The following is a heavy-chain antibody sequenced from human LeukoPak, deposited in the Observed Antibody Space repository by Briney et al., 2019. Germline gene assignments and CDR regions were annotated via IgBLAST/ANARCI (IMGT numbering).Heavy chain of an antibody. CDR1: GFTVSNNY. J-gene: IGHJ4*02. V-gene: IGHV3-53*01. CDR3: AKARHYDFWSGEGNFDY. D-gene: IGHD3-3*01. CDR2: IYSYGFT. Sequence: GGSRRLSCAASGFTVSNNYMGWVRQAPGKGLEWVSVIYSYGFTSYADSVKGRFTISRDNSKNTLYLQVNSLRAEDTAVYYCAKARHYDFWSGEGNFDYWGQGTLVTVSS.